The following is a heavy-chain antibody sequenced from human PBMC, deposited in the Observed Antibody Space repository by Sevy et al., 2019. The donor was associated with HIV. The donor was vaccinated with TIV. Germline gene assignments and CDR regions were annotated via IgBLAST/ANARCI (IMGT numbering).Heavy chain of an antibody. Sequence: SDTLSLTCTVSGGSIISLYWNWIRQPPGKGLEWIANIYYNGHINYNPSLKSRVTLSLDMSKNQFSLRLSSVTAADTAMYYCAGENAWGRGYSWGQGTLVTVSS. CDR3: AGENAWGRGYS. V-gene: IGHV4-59*08. CDR1: GGSIISLY. D-gene: IGHD1-26*01. CDR2: IYYNGHI. J-gene: IGHJ4*02.